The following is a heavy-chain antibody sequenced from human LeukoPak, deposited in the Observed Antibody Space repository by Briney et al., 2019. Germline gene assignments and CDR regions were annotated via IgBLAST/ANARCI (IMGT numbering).Heavy chain of an antibody. Sequence: ASVKVSCKASGYTFTSYDINWVRQATGQGLEWMGWMNPNSGNTGYAQKFQGRVTMTRNTSISTAYMELSSLRSEDTAVYYCARGTAAAGKRKPTKFDYWGQGTLATVSS. D-gene: IGHD6-13*01. CDR2: MNPNSGNT. V-gene: IGHV1-8*01. CDR3: ARGTAAAGKRKPTKFDY. CDR1: GYTFTSYD. J-gene: IGHJ4*02.